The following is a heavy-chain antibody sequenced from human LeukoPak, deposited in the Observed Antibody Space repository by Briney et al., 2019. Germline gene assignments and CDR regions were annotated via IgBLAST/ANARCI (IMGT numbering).Heavy chain of an antibody. V-gene: IGHV1-8*01. CDR3: ASLAGGSYYYYGMDV. CDR2: MNPNCGKT. D-gene: IGHD3-16*01. J-gene: IGHJ6*02. Sequence: GASVTVSFQASVYTHTNYDSNWVRQPAGQRLAWMGCMNPNCGKTGYPQKFQGRVTMTRNTSISTAYMELSSLRSEDTAVYYCASLAGGSYYYYGMDVWGQGTTVTVSS. CDR1: VYTHTNYD.